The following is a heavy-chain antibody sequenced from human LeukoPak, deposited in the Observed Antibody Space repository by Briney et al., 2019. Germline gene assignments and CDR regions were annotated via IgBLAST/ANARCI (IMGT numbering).Heavy chain of an antibody. CDR3: ARRPSGRMDWYLDL. CDR2: IYYTGNT. CDR1: GGSISTYY. Sequence: SETLSLTCTISGGSISTYYWSWRRQPPGKGLEWIGYIYYTGNTNYNPSLKSRVAMSVDTSKNHFSLKLNSVTAADTAVYYCARRPSGRMDWYLDLWGRGTLVTVSS. V-gene: IGHV4-59*08. D-gene: IGHD2-15*01. J-gene: IGHJ2*01.